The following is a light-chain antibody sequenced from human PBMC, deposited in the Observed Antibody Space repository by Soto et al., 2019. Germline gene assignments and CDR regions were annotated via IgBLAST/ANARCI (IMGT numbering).Light chain of an antibody. CDR3: QSYDSSLSGVV. Sequence: QSALTQPPSVSGAPGQRVTISCTGSSSNIGAGYDVHWYLQLPGTAPKLLIYVNTIRPSGVPDRFSGSKSGTSASLAITGLQAEDEADYYCQSYDSSLSGVVFGGGTKLTVL. CDR1: SSNIGAGYD. J-gene: IGLJ2*01. CDR2: VNT. V-gene: IGLV1-40*01.